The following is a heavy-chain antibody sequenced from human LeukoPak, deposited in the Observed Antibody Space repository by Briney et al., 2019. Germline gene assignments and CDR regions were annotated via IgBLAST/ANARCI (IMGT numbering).Heavy chain of an antibody. CDR2: IYISGST. J-gene: IGHJ4*02. V-gene: IGHV4-61*02. CDR3: AREVAVSDTSPHYFDH. CDR1: GDFISSGHYY. Sequence: SQTLSLTCTVSGDFISSGHYYWNWIRQPAGKGLEWIGRIYISGSTNYNPSLKSRVTMSVDTSKNQFSLKVTSVTAADTAVYYCAREVAVSDTSPHYFDHWGQGTLATVSS. D-gene: IGHD6-19*01.